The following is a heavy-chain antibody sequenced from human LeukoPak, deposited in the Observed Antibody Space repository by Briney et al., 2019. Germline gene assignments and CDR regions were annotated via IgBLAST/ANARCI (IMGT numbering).Heavy chain of an antibody. J-gene: IGHJ6*02. CDR2: INPSGGST. CDR3: ATDPGEIVPAAKGPRGDYCYGMDV. V-gene: IGHV1-46*01. Sequence: GASVKVSCKASGYTFTSYYMHWVRQAPGQGLEWMGIINPSGGSTSYAQKFQGRVTMTRDTSTSTVYMELSSLRSEDTAVYYCATDPGEIVPAAKGPRGDYCYGMDVWGQGTTVTVSS. CDR1: GYTFTSYY. D-gene: IGHD2-2*01.